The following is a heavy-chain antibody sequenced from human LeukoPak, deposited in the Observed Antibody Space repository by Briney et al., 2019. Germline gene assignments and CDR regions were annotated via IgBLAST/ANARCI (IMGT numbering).Heavy chain of an antibody. J-gene: IGHJ4*02. CDR1: GFTFSSYS. V-gene: IGHV3-21*01. Sequence: PGGSLRLSCAASGFTFSSYSMNWVRQAPGKGLEWVSSISSSSSYIYYADSVKGRFTISRDNAKNSLYLQMNSLRAEDTAVYYCARDQIDGSGSYYKGPFDYWGQGTLVTVSS. CDR2: ISSSSSYI. D-gene: IGHD3-10*01. CDR3: ARDQIDGSGSYYKGPFDY.